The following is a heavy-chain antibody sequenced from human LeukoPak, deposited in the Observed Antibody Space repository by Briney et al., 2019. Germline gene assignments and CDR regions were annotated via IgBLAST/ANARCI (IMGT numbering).Heavy chain of an antibody. CDR3: ARSGIGDDPFDI. CDR2: IYHSGST. Sequence: SETLSLTCTVSGDSISSSLWWSWVRQPPGKRLEWIGEIYHSGSTNYNPSLRSRVTISLDTSKNQFSLKLTSVTAADTAVYYCARSGIGDDPFDIWGQGTMVTVSS. CDR1: GDSISSSLW. D-gene: IGHD3-10*01. V-gene: IGHV4-4*02. J-gene: IGHJ3*02.